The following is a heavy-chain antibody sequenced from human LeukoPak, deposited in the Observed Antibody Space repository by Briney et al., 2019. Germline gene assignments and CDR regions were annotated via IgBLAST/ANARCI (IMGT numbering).Heavy chain of an antibody. D-gene: IGHD2-15*01. V-gene: IGHV4-39*01. CDR3: GSCYPAFDI. J-gene: IGHJ3*02. Sequence: SETLSLTCSVSGGSISSSRYYWGWIRQPPGKGLEWIGSIYYSGSTYYNPPLKSRVTISVDTSKNQFSLRLSSVTAADTAVYYCGSCYPAFDIWGQGTMVTVSS. CDR1: GGSISSSRYY. CDR2: IYYSGST.